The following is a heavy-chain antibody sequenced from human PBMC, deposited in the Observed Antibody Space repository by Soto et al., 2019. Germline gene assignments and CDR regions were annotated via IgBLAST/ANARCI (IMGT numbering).Heavy chain of an antibody. CDR1: GDSFNDYY. Sequence: QVQLVQSGAEVRKPGASVTVSCRSSGDSFNDYYIHWVRQAPGQGFGWMGWINPNGGVTKYAQKFQGWVSMTRETSMRTVYMEVSGLRSGDTAVYYCARESGGATATLDYYYFYMDVWGTGTTVTVSS. CDR2: INPNGGVT. D-gene: IGHD5-12*01. J-gene: IGHJ6*03. CDR3: ARESGGATATLDYYYFYMDV. V-gene: IGHV1-2*04.